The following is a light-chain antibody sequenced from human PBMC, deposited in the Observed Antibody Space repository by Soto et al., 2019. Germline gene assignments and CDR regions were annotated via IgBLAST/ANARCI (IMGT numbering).Light chain of an antibody. CDR2: EVS. Sequence: QSALTQPASVSGSPGQSITICCTGTSSDVGGYHYVSWYQQHPGKAPKLMIYEVSNRPSGVSNRFSGSKSGNTASLTISGLQAEDEADYYCSSYTTSSTLVFGGGTKLTVL. CDR1: SSDVGGYHY. CDR3: SSYTTSSTLV. V-gene: IGLV2-14*01. J-gene: IGLJ3*02.